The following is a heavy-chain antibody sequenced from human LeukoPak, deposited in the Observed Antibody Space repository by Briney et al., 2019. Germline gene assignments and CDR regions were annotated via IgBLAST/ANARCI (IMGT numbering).Heavy chain of an antibody. V-gene: IGHV1-46*01. CDR1: GYTFTSYY. CDR2: INPSGGST. J-gene: IGHJ5*02. D-gene: IGHD3-10*01. CDR3: ARSPPYDYGSGSSSSWWFDP. Sequence: ASVKVSCNASGYTFTSYYMHLVRQAPGQGLELMGIINPSGGSTSYAQKFQGRVTMTRDTSTSTVYMELSSLRSEDTDVYYCARSPPYDYGSGSSSSWWFDPWGQGTLVTVSS.